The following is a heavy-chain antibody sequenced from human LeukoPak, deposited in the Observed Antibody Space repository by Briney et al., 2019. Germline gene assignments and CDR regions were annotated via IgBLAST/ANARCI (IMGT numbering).Heavy chain of an antibody. D-gene: IGHD6-6*01. Sequence: ASVKVSYKASGYTFTSYDINWVRQATGQGLEWMGWMNPNSGNTGYAQKFQGRVTITRNTSISTAYMELSSLRSEDTAVYYCARARIAARPEDYYYYMDVWGKGTTVTVSS. CDR1: GYTFTSYD. CDR2: MNPNSGNT. J-gene: IGHJ6*03. V-gene: IGHV1-8*03. CDR3: ARARIAARPEDYYYYMDV.